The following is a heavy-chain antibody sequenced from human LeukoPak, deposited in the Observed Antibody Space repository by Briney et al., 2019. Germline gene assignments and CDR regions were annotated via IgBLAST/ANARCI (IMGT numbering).Heavy chain of an antibody. Sequence: PGGSLGLSCAASGFTFSSYWMHWVRQAPGKGLVWVSRINSDGITTRCADSVKGRFTISRDNAKSTLYLQMNSLRAEDTAVYYCARGVNGDSRFDPWGQGTLVTVSS. J-gene: IGHJ5*02. D-gene: IGHD4-17*01. CDR3: ARGVNGDSRFDP. CDR1: GFTFSSYW. CDR2: INSDGITT. V-gene: IGHV3-74*01.